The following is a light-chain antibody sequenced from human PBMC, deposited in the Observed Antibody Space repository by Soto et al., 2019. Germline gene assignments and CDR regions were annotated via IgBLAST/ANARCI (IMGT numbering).Light chain of an antibody. V-gene: IGKV3-15*01. CDR3: QQYNNWPET. Sequence: EIVYTHCRRTLTHSPGERATLSCRSSQSVSSSHLAWYQHKPGQAPRLLIYAESTRATGIPARFSGSGSGTEFTLTISSLQSEDFAAYYCQQYNNWPETFGQGTKVDIK. J-gene: IGKJ1*01. CDR2: AES. CDR1: QSVSSSH.